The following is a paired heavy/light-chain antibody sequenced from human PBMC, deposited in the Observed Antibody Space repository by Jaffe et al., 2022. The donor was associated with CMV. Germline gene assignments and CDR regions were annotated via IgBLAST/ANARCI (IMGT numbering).Heavy chain of an antibody. CDR3: ARGRLGYCSSTSCYTGEAVAVNYYYYGMDV. CDR1: GGTFSSYA. D-gene: IGHD2-2*02. CDR2: IIPIFGTA. J-gene: IGHJ6*02. Sequence: QVQLVQSGAEVKKPGSSVKVSCKASGGTFSSYAISWVRQAPGQGLEWMGGIIPIFGTANYAQKFQGRVTITADESTSTAYMELSSLRSEDTAVYYCARGRLGYCSSTSCYTGEAVAVNYYYYGMDVWGQGTTVTVSS. V-gene: IGHV1-69*01.
Light chain of an antibody. Sequence: QSALTQPPSVSGSPGQSVTISCTGTSSDVGSYNRVSWYQQPPGTAPKLMIYEVSNRPSGVPDRFSGSKSGNTASLTISGLQAEDEADYYCSSYTSSSTWVFGGGTKLTVL. CDR3: SSYTSSSTWV. J-gene: IGLJ3*02. V-gene: IGLV2-18*02. CDR1: SSDVGSYNR. CDR2: EVS.